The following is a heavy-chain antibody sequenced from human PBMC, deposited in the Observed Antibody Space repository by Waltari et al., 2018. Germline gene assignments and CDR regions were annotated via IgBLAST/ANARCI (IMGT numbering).Heavy chain of an antibody. J-gene: IGHJ6*03. CDR2: IYPSGKA. CDR3: ARGVXXDLAPTYYYYIDX. CDR1: GGXIXXXX. V-gene: IGHV4-4*07. Sequence: VQLXXSGPGLXXPSETLSLSCXVSGGXIXXXXWSWIRQPAGKGLEWIWRIYPSGKANYTXSLKSRITMSVDTSNNQFSLKLXXGTAADTAVXFCARGVXXDLAPTYYYYIDXXXXGTTVTIS. D-gene: IGHD4-4*01.